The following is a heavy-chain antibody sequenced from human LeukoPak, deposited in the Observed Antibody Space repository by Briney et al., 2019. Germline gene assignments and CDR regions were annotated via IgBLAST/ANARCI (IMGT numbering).Heavy chain of an antibody. CDR2: ISYDGSNK. CDR1: GFTFSSYG. Sequence: GGSLRLSCVASGFTFSSYGMHWVRQAPGKGLEWVAVISYDGSNKYYADSVKGRFTISRDNSKNTLYLQMNSLRAEDTAVYYCAKDEGSWYDGSFDYWGQGTLVTVSS. D-gene: IGHD6-13*01. V-gene: IGHV3-30*18. J-gene: IGHJ4*02. CDR3: AKDEGSWYDGSFDY.